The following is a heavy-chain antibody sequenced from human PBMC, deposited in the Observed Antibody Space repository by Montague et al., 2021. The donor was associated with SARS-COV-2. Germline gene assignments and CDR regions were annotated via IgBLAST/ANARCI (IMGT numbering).Heavy chain of an antibody. CDR3: AKDQVYSGSYFAD. CDR2: ITGSGGGT. D-gene: IGHD1-26*01. J-gene: IGHJ4*02. CDR1: GFTFSSYA. V-gene: IGHV3-23*01. Sequence: SLRLSCAASGFTFSSYAMSLFRQAPGKGLEWVSAITGSGGGTYYSGSVKGRFTISKDNSKNMLYLQMNSLRAEDPAVYYCAKDQVYSGSYFADWGQGTLVTVSS.